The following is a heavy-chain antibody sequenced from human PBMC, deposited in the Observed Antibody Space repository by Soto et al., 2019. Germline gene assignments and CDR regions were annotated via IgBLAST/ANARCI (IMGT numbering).Heavy chain of an antibody. CDR1: GDTFTSYG. J-gene: IGHJ5*01. CDR2: ISAYNGNT. Sequence: ASVKVSCKASGDTFTSYGISWVRQAPGQGLEWMGWISAYNGNTNYAQKLQGRVTMTTDTSTSTAYMELRSLRSDDTAVYYCARGALYSGYDWSDFWGQGTLVTVSS. V-gene: IGHV1-18*01. D-gene: IGHD5-12*01. CDR3: ARGALYSGYDWSDF.